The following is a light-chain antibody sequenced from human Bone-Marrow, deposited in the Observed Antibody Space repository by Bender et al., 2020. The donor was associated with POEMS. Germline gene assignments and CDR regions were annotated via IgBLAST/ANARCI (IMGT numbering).Light chain of an antibody. Sequence: QSALTQPPSASGSPGQSVTISCTGTSSVVGDYDYVSWYQQLPGKAPKLLIYDVTRRPSGVSNRFSGSKSDNTASLTISGLRSEDEADYYCATWDDKLSGQYVVFGGGTKLTVL. CDR2: DVT. CDR1: SSVVGDYDY. CDR3: ATWDDKLSGQYVV. J-gene: IGLJ2*01. V-gene: IGLV2-8*01.